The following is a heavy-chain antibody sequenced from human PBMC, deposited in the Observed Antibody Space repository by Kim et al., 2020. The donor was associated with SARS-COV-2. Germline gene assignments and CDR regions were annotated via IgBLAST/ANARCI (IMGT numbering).Heavy chain of an antibody. Sequence: TPPLKSRVTISVDTSKNQVSLKLSSVTAADTAVYYCARLRGGIAAAAVGYWGQGTLVTVSS. D-gene: IGHD6-13*01. J-gene: IGHJ4*02. CDR3: ARLRGGIAAAAVGY. V-gene: IGHV4-59*08.